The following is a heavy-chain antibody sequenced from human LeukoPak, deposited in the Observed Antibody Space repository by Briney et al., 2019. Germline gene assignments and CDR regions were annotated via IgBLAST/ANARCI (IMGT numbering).Heavy chain of an antibody. CDR3: AKGLKMATIMISFDF. D-gene: IGHD5-24*01. Sequence: ASGSLRLSCAASGFTFSTYGMHWVRQAPGQGLERVAVRSYDGSTPYYAHSVKGRFTISVDNSNNTLSLQMNSLTAEDTAVYYCAKGLKMATIMISFDFWGRGTLVTVSS. V-gene: IGHV3-30*18. CDR2: RSYDGSTP. J-gene: IGHJ4*02. CDR1: GFTFSTYG.